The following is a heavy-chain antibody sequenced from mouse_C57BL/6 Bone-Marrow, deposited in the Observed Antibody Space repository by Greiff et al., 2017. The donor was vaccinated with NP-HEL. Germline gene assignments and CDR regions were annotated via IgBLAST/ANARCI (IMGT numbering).Heavy chain of an antibody. CDR3: TRPLITTVVATNY. J-gene: IGHJ2*01. V-gene: IGHV1-5*01. D-gene: IGHD1-1*01. CDR2: IYPGNSDT. CDR1: GYTFTSYW. Sequence: EVQLQQSGTVLARPGASVKMSCKTSGYTFTSYWMHWVKQRPGQGLEWIGAIYPGNSDTSYNQKFKGKAKLTAVTSASTAYMELSSLTNEDSAVYYCTRPLITTVVATNYWGQGTTLTVSS.